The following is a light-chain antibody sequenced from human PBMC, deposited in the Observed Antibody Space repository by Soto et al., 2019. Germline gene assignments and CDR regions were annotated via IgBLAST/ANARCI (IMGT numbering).Light chain of an antibody. CDR1: QSISSY. V-gene: IGKV1-39*01. J-gene: IGKJ4*01. CDR3: QQSYSTIT. Sequence: LQMPQSPSSLNASVGDRVTITCRASQSISSYLNWYQQKPGKAPKLLIYAASSLQSGVPSRFSGSGSGTDFTLTISSLQPEDFATYYCQQSYSTITFGGGTKV. CDR2: AAS.